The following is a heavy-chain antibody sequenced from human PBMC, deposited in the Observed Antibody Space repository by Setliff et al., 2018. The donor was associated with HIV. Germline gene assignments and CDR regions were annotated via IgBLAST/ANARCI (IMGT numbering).Heavy chain of an antibody. CDR2: INAGNGNT. CDR1: GYTFTNYA. Sequence: ASVKVSCKASGYTFTNYAMHWVRQAPGQGLEWMGWINAGNGNTKYSQKFQGRVTITRDTSASTAYMELSSLTSEDTAVYYCAPDFGDNWFDPWGQGTLVTVSS. V-gene: IGHV1-3*01. D-gene: IGHD4-17*01. J-gene: IGHJ5*02. CDR3: APDFGDNWFDP.